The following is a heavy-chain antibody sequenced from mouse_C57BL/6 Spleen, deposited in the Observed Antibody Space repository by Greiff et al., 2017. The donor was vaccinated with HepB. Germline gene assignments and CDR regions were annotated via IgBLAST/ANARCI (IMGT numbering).Heavy chain of an antibody. Sequence: QVQLQQPGAELVRPGTSVKLSCKASGYTFTSYWMHWVKQRPGQGLEWIGVIDPSDSYTNYNQKFKGKATLTVDTSSSTAYMQLSSLTSEDSAVYYCARITTVVDGYFDVWGTGTTVTVSS. CDR2: IDPSDSYT. D-gene: IGHD1-1*01. J-gene: IGHJ1*03. V-gene: IGHV1-59*01. CDR1: GYTFTSYW. CDR3: ARITTVVDGYFDV.